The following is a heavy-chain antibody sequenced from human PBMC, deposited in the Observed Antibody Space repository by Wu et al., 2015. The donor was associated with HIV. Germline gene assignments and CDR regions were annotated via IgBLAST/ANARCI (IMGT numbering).Heavy chain of an antibody. Sequence: QVQLLQSGAEVKKPGASVVVSCKTSGYTFIDYYIYWVRQAPGQGLEWIGWINPNRGGTKYAQKFQDRVTMTRDTAVSTAYMELNSLRSDDTAVYYCAFGQAATISDYFYMDVWGKGTAVTVSS. J-gene: IGHJ6*03. CDR1: GYTFIDYY. D-gene: IGHD5-12*01. CDR2: INPNRGGT. CDR3: AFGQAATISDYFYMDV. V-gene: IGHV1-2*02.